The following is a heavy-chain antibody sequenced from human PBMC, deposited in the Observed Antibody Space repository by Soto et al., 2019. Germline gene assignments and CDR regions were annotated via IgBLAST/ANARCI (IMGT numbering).Heavy chain of an antibody. CDR1: GGSISSGGYY. V-gene: IGHV4-31*03. D-gene: IGHD3-16*01. CDR2: IYHSGTT. CDR3: AGDAPDYGAVDY. Sequence: SETLSLTCTVSGGSISSGGYYWSWIRQHPGKGLEWIGYIYHSGTTYYNPSLKSRVTISVDTSKNQFSLKLSSVTAADTAVYYCAGDAPDYGAVDYWGQGTLVTVSS. J-gene: IGHJ4*02.